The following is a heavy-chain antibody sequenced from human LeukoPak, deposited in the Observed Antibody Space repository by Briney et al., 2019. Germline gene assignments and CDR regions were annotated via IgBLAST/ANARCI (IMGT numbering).Heavy chain of an antibody. CDR1: RFIFSDYW. Sequence: GGSLRLSCAASRFIFSDYWMTWVRQAPGKGLEWVANIKQAGSENSYVDSVKGRFTISRDNSKNTLYLQMNSLRAEDTAVYYCAKDLSKGGNSIDYWGQGTLVTVSS. D-gene: IGHD3-16*01. CDR3: AKDLSKGGNSIDY. J-gene: IGHJ4*02. CDR2: IKQAGSEN. V-gene: IGHV3-7*03.